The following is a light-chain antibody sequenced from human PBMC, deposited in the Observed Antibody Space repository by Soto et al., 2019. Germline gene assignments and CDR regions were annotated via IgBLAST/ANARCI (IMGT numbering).Light chain of an antibody. J-gene: IGLJ2*01. CDR2: EVS. V-gene: IGLV2-14*01. CDR1: SSDVGGYNY. CDR3: SSYTSSSTLDKV. Sequence: QAVVTQPASVSGSPGQSITISCTGTSSDVGGYNYVSWYQQHPGKAPKLMIYEVSNRPSGVSNRFSGSKSGNTASLTISGLQAEDEADYYCSSYTSSSTLDKVFGGGTKLTVL.